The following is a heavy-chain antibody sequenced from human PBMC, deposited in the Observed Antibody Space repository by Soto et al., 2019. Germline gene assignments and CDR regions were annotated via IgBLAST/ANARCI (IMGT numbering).Heavy chain of an antibody. J-gene: IGHJ6*02. CDR3: ARDRFTLVRGVKDYYYGMDV. V-gene: IGHV1-3*04. CDR2: INTGNGDT. Sequence: ASVKVSCKASGYSFTSYTIHWVLQAPGQRLEWMGWINTGNGDTKYSQKFQGRVIITRDTSATTAYMELSSLRSEDTAVYYCARDRFTLVRGVKDYYYGMDVWGPGTTVTVSS. CDR1: GYSFTSYT. D-gene: IGHD3-10*01.